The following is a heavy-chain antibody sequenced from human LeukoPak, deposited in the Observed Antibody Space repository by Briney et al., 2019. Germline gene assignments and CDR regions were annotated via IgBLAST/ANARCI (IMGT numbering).Heavy chain of an antibody. J-gene: IGHJ4*02. Sequence: AGGSLRLSCAASGFTFSSYGMHWVRQAPGKGLEWVAVIWYDGSNKYYADSVKGRFTISRDNSKNTLYLQMNSLRAEDTAVYYCARADYDILTGCYSYFDYWGQGTLVTVSS. CDR2: IWYDGSNK. CDR1: GFTFSSYG. CDR3: ARADYDILTGCYSYFDY. D-gene: IGHD3-9*01. V-gene: IGHV3-33*01.